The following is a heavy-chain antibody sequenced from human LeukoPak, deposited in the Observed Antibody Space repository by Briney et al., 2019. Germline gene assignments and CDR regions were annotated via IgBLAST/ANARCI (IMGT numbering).Heavy chain of an antibody. CDR1: GGSMSVGRSY. CDR3: GTGGGIAVSHV. D-gene: IGHD6-19*01. J-gene: IGHJ4*02. V-gene: IGHV4-39*07. Sequence: SETLSLTCIISGGSMSVGRSYWGWVRQPPGKGLEWIASIYYDGTTYYYPSLKSRVTISMDSSKNHFSLEVKSVTAADTAMYYCGTGGGIAVSHVWGQGIMVAVST. CDR2: IYYDGTT.